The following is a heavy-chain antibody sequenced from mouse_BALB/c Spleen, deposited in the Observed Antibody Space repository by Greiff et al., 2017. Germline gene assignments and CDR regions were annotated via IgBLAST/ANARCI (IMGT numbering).Heavy chain of an antibody. V-gene: IGHV1-20*02. J-gene: IGHJ3*01. Sequence: VQLQQSGPELVKPGASVKISCKASGYSFTGYFMNWVMQGHGKSLEWIGRINPYNGDTFYNQKFKGKATLTVDKSSSTAHMELRSLASEDSAVYYCARMGDGYPFAYWGQGTLVTVSA. D-gene: IGHD2-3*01. CDR3: ARMGDGYPFAY. CDR1: GYSFTGYF. CDR2: INPYNGDT.